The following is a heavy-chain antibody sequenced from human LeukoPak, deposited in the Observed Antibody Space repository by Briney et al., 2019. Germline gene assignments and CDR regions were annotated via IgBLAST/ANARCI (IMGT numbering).Heavy chain of an antibody. J-gene: IGHJ4*02. CDR3: AREIGDFDY. Sequence: GGSLRLSCAASGFTFSSFAMSWVRQAPGKGLQWVPVISGSGVSTYYADSVKGRFTISRDNSKNTLFLQVNSLRAEDTAVYYCAREIGDFDYWGQGALVTVSS. CDR2: ISGSGVST. CDR1: GFTFSSFA. V-gene: IGHV3-23*01.